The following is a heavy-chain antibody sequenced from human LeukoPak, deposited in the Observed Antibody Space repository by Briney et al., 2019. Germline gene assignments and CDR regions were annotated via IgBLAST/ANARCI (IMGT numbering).Heavy chain of an antibody. CDR2: ISYDGSNK. Sequence: GGSLRLSCAASGFTFSNYAMHWVRQAPGKGLEWVAIISYDGSNKYYADSVKGRFTISRDNSKNTLYLQMNSLRAEDTAVYYCALRDRYYYGMDVWGQGTTVTVSS. J-gene: IGHJ6*02. CDR3: ALRDRYYYGMDV. V-gene: IGHV3-30-3*01. CDR1: GFTFSNYA.